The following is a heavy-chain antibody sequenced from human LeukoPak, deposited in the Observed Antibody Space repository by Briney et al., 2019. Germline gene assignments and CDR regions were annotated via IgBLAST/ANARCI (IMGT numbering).Heavy chain of an antibody. V-gene: IGHV4-38-2*01. Sequence: SETLSLTCAVSGYSISSGYYWGWIRQPPGKGLEWIGSIYHSGSIYYNPSLKSRVTISVDTSKNQFSLKLSSVTAADTAVYYCARSGIVATITGYYFDYWGQGTLVTVSS. CDR2: IYHSGSI. J-gene: IGHJ4*02. D-gene: IGHD5-12*01. CDR1: GYSISSGYY. CDR3: ARSGIVATITGYYFDY.